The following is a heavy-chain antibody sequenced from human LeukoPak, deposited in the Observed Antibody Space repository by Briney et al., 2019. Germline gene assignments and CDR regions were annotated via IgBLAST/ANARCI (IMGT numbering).Heavy chain of an antibody. D-gene: IGHD1-1*01. V-gene: IGHV5-51*01. CDR1: GDIFISYC. CDR3: ARLLERRPDAFDI. CDR2: IYPGDCDT. J-gene: IGHJ3*02. Sequence: GESLKRSCYGSGDIFISYCIGWGRQLPGEGREGMVLIYPGDCDTRYSPSFQGQVTISADNSISTAYLQWSSLQASDTATYYCARLLERRPDAFDIWGQGTMVTVSS.